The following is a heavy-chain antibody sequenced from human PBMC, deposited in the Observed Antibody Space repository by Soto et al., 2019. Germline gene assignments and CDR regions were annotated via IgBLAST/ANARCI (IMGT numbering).Heavy chain of an antibody. V-gene: IGHV3-66*01. J-gene: IGHJ4*02. CDR2: IYSGGST. CDR3: AGSFTRGVGASAFDY. Sequence: EVQLVESGGGLVQPGGSLRLSCAASGFTVSSNYMSWVRQAPGKGLEWVSVIYSGGSTYYAGSVKGRFTISRDNSKYTLYLQMNSLRAEDTAVYYGAGSFTRGVGASAFDYWGQGTLVTVSS. D-gene: IGHD1-26*01. CDR1: GFTVSSNY.